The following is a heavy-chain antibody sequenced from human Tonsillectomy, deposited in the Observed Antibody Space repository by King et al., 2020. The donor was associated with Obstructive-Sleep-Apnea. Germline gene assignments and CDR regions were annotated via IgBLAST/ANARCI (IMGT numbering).Heavy chain of an antibody. CDR1: GGSISSGAYS. Sequence: QLQESGPGLVKPSQTLSLTCAVSGGSISSGAYSWSWIRQPPGKGLEWIGYIYYSGSTYDNPSLKSRVTISVDTSKNQFSLKLSSVTAADTAVYYCARGGDYGDYRTAVGADYWGQGTLVTVSS. D-gene: IGHD4-17*01. J-gene: IGHJ4*02. V-gene: IGHV4-30-4*07. CDR3: ARGGDYGDYRTAVGADY. CDR2: IYYSGST.